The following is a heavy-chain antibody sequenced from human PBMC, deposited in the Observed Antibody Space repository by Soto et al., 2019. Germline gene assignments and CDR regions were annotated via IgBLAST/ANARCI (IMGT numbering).Heavy chain of an antibody. CDR3: ARSSHRSYDSSGYYSPFDY. D-gene: IGHD3-22*01. Sequence: SVKVSCKASGGTFSSDAISWWRQAPGQGLEWMGGIIPIFVTANYAQKFQGRVTITADESTSTAYMELSSLRSEDTAVYYCARSSHRSYDSSGYYSPFDYWGQGTLVTVSS. V-gene: IGHV1-69*13. CDR2: IIPIFVTA. CDR1: GGTFSSDA. J-gene: IGHJ4*02.